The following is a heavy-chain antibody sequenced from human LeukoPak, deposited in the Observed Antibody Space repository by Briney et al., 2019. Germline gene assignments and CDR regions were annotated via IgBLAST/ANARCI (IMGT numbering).Heavy chain of an antibody. CDR2: IYPGDSDT. J-gene: IGHJ4*02. CDR1: GYSFTSYW. Sequence: GESLKISCKGSGYSFTSYWIGWVRKMPGKGLEWMGIIYPGDSDTRYSPSFQGQVTISADKSISTAYLQWSSLKASDTAMYYCARERKSAAGTAPYYFDYWGQGTLVTVSS. CDR3: ARERKSAAGTAPYYFDY. V-gene: IGHV5-51*01. D-gene: IGHD6-13*01.